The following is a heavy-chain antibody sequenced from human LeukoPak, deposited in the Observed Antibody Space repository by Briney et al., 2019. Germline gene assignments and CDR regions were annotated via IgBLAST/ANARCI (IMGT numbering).Heavy chain of an antibody. CDR3: ARHPHCISTSCYSHHYYYYYYVDV. J-gene: IGHJ6*03. CDR2: IYHSGST. CDR1: GGSISSSNW. V-gene: IGHV4-4*02. D-gene: IGHD2-15*01. Sequence: SETLSLTCAVSGGSISSSNWWSWVRQPPGKGLEWIGEIYHSGSTNYNPSLKSRVTISVDRSKNQFSLKLSSVTAADTATYYCARHPHCISTSCYSHHYYYYYYVDVWGNGTTVTVSS.